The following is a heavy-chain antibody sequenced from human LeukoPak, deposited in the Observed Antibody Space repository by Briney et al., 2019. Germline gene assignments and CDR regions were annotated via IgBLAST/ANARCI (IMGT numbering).Heavy chain of an antibody. J-gene: IGHJ6*03. CDR1: GGSISSYY. D-gene: IGHD3-22*01. V-gene: IGHV4-59*01. Sequence: PSETLSLTCIISGGSISSYYWSWIRQPPGKGLEWIGYIYYSGSTNYNPSLKSRVTISVDTSKNQFSLKLSSVTAADTAVYYCAREVRYYDSSGYEEGYYMDVWGKGTTVTISS. CDR2: IYYSGST. CDR3: AREVRYYDSSGYEEGYYMDV.